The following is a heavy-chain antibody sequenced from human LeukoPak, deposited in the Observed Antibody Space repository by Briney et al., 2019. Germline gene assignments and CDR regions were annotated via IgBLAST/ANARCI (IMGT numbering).Heavy chain of an antibody. Sequence: PSETLSLTCAVYGGSFSGYYWSWIRQPPGKGLEWIGEINHSGSTNYNPSLKSRFTISVDTSKNQFSLKLSSVTAADTAVYYCARSVVVVAATPRHNWFDPWGQGTLVTVSS. CDR1: GGSFSGYY. J-gene: IGHJ5*02. CDR2: INHSGST. CDR3: ARSVVVVAATPRHNWFDP. V-gene: IGHV4-34*01. D-gene: IGHD2-15*01.